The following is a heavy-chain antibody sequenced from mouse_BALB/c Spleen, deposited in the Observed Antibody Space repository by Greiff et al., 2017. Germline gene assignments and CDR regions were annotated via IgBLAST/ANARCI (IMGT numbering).Heavy chain of an antibody. J-gene: IGHJ3*01. D-gene: IGHD1-1*01. CDR1: GFSLTGYG. Sequence: QVQLKQSGPGLVAPSQSLSITCTVSGFSLTGYGVNWVRQPPGKGLEWLGMIWGDGSTDYNSALKSRLSISKDNSKSQVFLKMNSLQTDDTARYYCARTRTITTVVEGFAYWGQGTLVTVSA. V-gene: IGHV2-6-7*01. CDR3: ARTRTITTVVEGFAY. CDR2: IWGDGST.